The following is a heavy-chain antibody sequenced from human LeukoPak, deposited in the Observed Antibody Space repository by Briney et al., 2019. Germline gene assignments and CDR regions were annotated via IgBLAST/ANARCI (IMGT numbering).Heavy chain of an antibody. CDR2: INPNSGGT. D-gene: IGHD2-2*01. V-gene: IGHV1-2*02. CDR1: GYTFTSYY. Sequence: ASVKVSCKASGYTFTSYYMHWVRQAPGQGLEWMGWINPNSGGTNYAQKFQGRVTMTRDTSISTAYMELSRPISDDTAVYHCARAHCSSTNCYQFDYWGQGTLVTVSS. J-gene: IGHJ4*02. CDR3: ARAHCSSTNCYQFDY.